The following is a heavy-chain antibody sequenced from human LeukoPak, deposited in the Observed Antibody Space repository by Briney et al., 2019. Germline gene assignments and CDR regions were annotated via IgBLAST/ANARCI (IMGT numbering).Heavy chain of an antibody. J-gene: IGHJ4*02. CDR2: ISWEGQTT. CDR1: GFSFDDFA. CDR3: TRDTDFGSPTNYFDH. D-gene: IGHD3-10*01. V-gene: IGHV3-43*01. Sequence: GGSLRLSCAASGFSFDDFAMHWVRQAPGKGLDWVTLISWEGQTTFYVDSVRGRFTISRDNSKNSLYLQMNSLTTDDTAFYYCTRDTDFGSPTNYFDHWGQGTLVSVSS.